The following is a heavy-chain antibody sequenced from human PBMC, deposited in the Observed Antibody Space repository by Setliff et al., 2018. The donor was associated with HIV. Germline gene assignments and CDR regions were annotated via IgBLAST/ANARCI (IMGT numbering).Heavy chain of an antibody. J-gene: IGHJ6*03. D-gene: IGHD6-19*01. CDR1: GFLFSDYG. Sequence: SLRLSCAASGFLFSDYGMHWVRQAPGKGLEWVAAIAYDGGDKFYAHSVRGRCSISRDNADRSIYLQMNSLRVEDTAVYYCARVREGYESSGFYVYYYYYMDLWGKGTTVTVSS. V-gene: IGHV3-30*03. CDR2: IAYDGGDK. CDR3: ARVREGYESSGFYVYYYYYMDL.